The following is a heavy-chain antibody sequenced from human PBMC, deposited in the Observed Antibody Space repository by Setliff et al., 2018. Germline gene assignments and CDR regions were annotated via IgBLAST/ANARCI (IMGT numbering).Heavy chain of an antibody. D-gene: IGHD5-18*01. V-gene: IGHV4-4*08. J-gene: IGHJ6*02. CDR1: GVSISSYF. CDR3: VRDRTAYSYGLDV. CDR2: IYHNGNT. Sequence: LSLTCNVSGVSISSYFWSWIRQPPGKGLEWIGYIYHNGNTNFNPSLKTRVTMSVDTSKNQFALNLTSVTAADTAVYYCVRDRTAYSYGLDVWGQGTTVTVSS.